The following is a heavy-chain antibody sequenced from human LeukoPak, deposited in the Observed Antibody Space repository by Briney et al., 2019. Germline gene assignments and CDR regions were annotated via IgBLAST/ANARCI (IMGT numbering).Heavy chain of an antibody. J-gene: IGHJ4*02. D-gene: IGHD6-19*01. CDR3: ARARSVAGNAVYFDY. V-gene: IGHV4-4*02. Sequence: PSETLSLTCAASGGSISSSNWWSWVRQPPGKGLEWIGEIYHSGSTNYNPSLKSRVTISVDKSKNQFSLKLSSVTAADTAVYYCARARSVAGNAVYFDYWGQGTLVTVSS. CDR2: IYHSGST. CDR1: GGSISSSNW.